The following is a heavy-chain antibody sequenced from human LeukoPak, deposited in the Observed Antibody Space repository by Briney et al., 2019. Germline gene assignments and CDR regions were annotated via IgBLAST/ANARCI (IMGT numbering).Heavy chain of an antibody. Sequence: GESLKISYKGSGFSFTSYWIGWVRQMPGKGLEWLGIICPGDSDTRYTPSFQGQVTISADKSISTAYLQWSSLKASDTAIYYCARQPYDSSGYYRGAFDIWGQGTVVTVSS. D-gene: IGHD3-22*01. J-gene: IGHJ3*02. CDR3: ARQPYDSSGYYRGAFDI. CDR2: ICPGDSDT. CDR1: GFSFTSYW. V-gene: IGHV5-51*01.